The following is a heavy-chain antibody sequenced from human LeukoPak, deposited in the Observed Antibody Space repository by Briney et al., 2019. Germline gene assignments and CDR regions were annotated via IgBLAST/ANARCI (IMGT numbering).Heavy chain of an antibody. Sequence: GRSLRLSCAVSGFTFSSYGMHWVRQAPGKGLEWVAVISYDGSNKYYADSVKGRFTISRDNAKNSLYLQMNSLRDEDTAVYYCATPVDLVYCGGDCGSMDVWGQGTTVTVSS. CDR3: ATPVDLVYCGGDCGSMDV. CDR2: ISYDGSNK. D-gene: IGHD2-21*02. V-gene: IGHV3-30*03. J-gene: IGHJ6*02. CDR1: GFTFSSYG.